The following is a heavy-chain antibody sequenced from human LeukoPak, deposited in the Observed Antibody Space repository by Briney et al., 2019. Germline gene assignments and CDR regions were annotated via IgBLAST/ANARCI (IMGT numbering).Heavy chain of an antibody. CDR3: ARLSGSFDM. CDR2: FGGGAA. CDR1: GFTFTNYA. Sequence: GGSLRLSCTASGFTFTNYAMAWVRQAPGEGLEWVSAFGGGAAYYADSVKGRFTISRDNSKNTVYPQLSSLRADDTAIYYCARLSGSFDMWGQGTMVTVSS. V-gene: IGHV3-23*01. D-gene: IGHD3-10*01. J-gene: IGHJ3*02.